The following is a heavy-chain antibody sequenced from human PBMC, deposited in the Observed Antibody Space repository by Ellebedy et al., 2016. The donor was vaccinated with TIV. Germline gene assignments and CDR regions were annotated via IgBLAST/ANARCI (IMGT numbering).Heavy chain of an antibody. D-gene: IGHD2-2*01. CDR1: GFTFSSYA. Sequence: GESLKISCAASGFTFSSYAMHWVRQAPGKGLEWVAVISYDGSNKYYADSVKGRFTISRDNSKNTLYLQMNSLRAEDTAVYYCAREGGYCSSTSCYFDYWGQGTLVTVSS. V-gene: IGHV3-30*04. J-gene: IGHJ4*02. CDR2: ISYDGSNK. CDR3: AREGGYCSSTSCYFDY.